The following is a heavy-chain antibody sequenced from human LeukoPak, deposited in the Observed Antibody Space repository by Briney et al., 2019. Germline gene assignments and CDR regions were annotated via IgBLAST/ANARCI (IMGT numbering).Heavy chain of an antibody. CDR3: TSWVAAIRDYFDY. J-gene: IGHJ4*02. D-gene: IGHD2-15*01. Sequence: GGSLRLSCAASGFTFNGSAMHWVRQASGKGLEWVGRIRSKANSYATAYAASVKGRFTISRDDSKNTAYLQMNSLKTEDTAVYYCTSWVAAIRDYFDYWGQGTLVTVSS. V-gene: IGHV3-73*01. CDR2: IRSKANSYAT. CDR1: GFTFNGSA.